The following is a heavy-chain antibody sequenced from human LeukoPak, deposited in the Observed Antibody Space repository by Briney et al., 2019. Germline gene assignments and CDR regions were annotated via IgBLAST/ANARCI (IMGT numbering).Heavy chain of an antibody. Sequence: GGSLRLSCAASGFTFSSYSMNWVRQAPGKGLEWVSSISSSSSYIYYADSVKGRFTISRDIAKNSLYLQMNSLRAEDTAVYYCARSETDAFDIWGQGTMVTVSS. CDR1: GFTFSSYS. CDR2: ISSSSSYI. CDR3: ARSETDAFDI. V-gene: IGHV3-21*01. J-gene: IGHJ3*02.